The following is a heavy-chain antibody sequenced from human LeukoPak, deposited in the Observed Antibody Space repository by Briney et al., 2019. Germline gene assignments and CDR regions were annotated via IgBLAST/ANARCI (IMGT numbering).Heavy chain of an antibody. Sequence: GGSLRLSCAASGFTFDDYAMHWVRQAPGKGLEWVSGISWNSGSIGYADSVKGRFTISRDNAKNSLYLQMDSLRAEDTALYYCAKDRGYCTNGVCYTGDYCYGMDVWGQGTTVTVSS. CDR2: ISWNSGSI. J-gene: IGHJ6*02. CDR3: AKDRGYCTNGVCYTGDYCYGMDV. V-gene: IGHV3-9*01. D-gene: IGHD2-8*01. CDR1: GFTFDDYA.